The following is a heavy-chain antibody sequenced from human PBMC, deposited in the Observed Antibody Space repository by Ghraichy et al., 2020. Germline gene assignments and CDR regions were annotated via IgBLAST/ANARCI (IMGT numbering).Heavy chain of an antibody. CDR3: ARSFYGGDADWYFDL. CDR2: ISSNGGRK. Sequence: GGSLRLSCAASGFTFSSYAMHWVRQAPGKGLEYVSAISSNGGRKYYADSVKGRFTISRDNSKNTLYVQMGSLRAEDIVVYYCARSFYGGDADWYFDLWGRGTLVTVSS. CDR1: GFTFSSYA. J-gene: IGHJ2*01. V-gene: IGHV3-64*02. D-gene: IGHD3-16*01.